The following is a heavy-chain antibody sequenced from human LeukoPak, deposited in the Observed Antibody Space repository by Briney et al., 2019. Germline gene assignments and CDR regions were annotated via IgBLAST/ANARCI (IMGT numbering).Heavy chain of an antibody. Sequence: PGGSLRLSCAASGFTFSSYSMNWVRQAPGKGLEWVSSISSSSSYIYYADSVKGRFTISRENAKNSFYLQMNSLRAGDTAVYYCARAYSGTWYDSPLDYWGQGTLVTVPS. CDR3: ARAYSGTWYDSPLDY. CDR2: ISSSSSYI. V-gene: IGHV3-21*01. J-gene: IGHJ4*02. CDR1: GFTFSSYS. D-gene: IGHD6-13*01.